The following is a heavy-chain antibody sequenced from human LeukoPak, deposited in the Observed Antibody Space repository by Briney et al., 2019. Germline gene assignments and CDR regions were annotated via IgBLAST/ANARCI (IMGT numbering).Heavy chain of an antibody. Sequence: SGGSLRLSCAASGFTFSSYWMHWVRQAPGKGLVWVSRINSDGSSTRYAASVEGRFTISRDNAKNSLYLQMNSLGAEDMAVYYCAMYSYDSSGYYYPFDYWGQGTLVTVSS. CDR3: AMYSYDSSGYYYPFDY. D-gene: IGHD3-22*01. CDR2: INSDGSST. CDR1: GFTFSSYW. J-gene: IGHJ4*02. V-gene: IGHV3-74*01.